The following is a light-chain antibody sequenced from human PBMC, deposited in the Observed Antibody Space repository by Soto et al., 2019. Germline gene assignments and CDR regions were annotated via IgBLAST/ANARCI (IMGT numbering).Light chain of an antibody. CDR3: QQRANWPLT. CDR1: QNVGNY. V-gene: IGKV3-11*01. J-gene: IGKJ4*01. Sequence: EIVLTQSPDTLSLFPGERATLSCRASQNVGNYLAWYQEKPGQAPRLLISDSSNRATGIPARFSGSGSGTDFTLIISSLEPEDFAVYYCQQRANWPLTFGGGTKVDIK. CDR2: DSS.